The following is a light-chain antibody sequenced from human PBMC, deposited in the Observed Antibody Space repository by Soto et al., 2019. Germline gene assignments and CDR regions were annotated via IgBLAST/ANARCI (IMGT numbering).Light chain of an antibody. CDR3: QQYKCYSLGT. CDR1: QTINSW. V-gene: IGKV1-5*03. CDR2: KAS. Sequence: DIQMTQSPSTLSASVGDRVTITCRASQTINSWLAWYQQKPGKAPKLLIYKASYLQSWVPSMFSGRGSGTKFTLTISSQKPDDYSIYYCQQYKCYSLGTFGQGT. J-gene: IGKJ1*01.